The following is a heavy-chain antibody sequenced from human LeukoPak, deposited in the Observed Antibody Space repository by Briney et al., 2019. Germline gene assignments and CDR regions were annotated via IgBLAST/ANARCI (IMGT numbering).Heavy chain of an antibody. CDR2: INLDGNGR. D-gene: IGHD3-3*01. Sequence: GGPLRLSCAASGFFFSNYWMSWVRQAQGKGLEWVANINLDGNGRFYVDSVKGRFTISRDNNKKSVYLQMNSLRAEDTAVYYCARDTDDFQGLDIWGQGTRVTVSS. V-gene: IGHV3-7*01. J-gene: IGHJ3*02. CDR3: ARDTDDFQGLDI. CDR1: GFFFSNYW.